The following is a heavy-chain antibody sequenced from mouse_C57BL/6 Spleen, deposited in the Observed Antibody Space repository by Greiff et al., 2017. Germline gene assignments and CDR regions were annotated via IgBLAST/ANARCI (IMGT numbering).Heavy chain of an antibody. CDR2: IDPGNGDT. J-gene: IGHJ1*03. V-gene: IGHV14-4*01. Sequence: VQLKESGAELVRPGASVKLSCTASGFNIKDDYMHWVKQRPEQGLEWIGWIDPGNGDTEYASKFQGKATITADTSSNTAYLQLSSLTSEDTAVYYCTYYYGSSNWYFDVWGTGTTVTVSS. CDR3: TYYYGSSNWYFDV. CDR1: GFNIKDDY. D-gene: IGHD1-1*01.